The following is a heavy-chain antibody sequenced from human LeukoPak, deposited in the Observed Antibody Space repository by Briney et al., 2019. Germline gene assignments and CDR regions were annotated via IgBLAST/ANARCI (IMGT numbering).Heavy chain of an antibody. CDR2: TNPDGSTT. V-gene: IGHV3-74*01. CDR1: GVTFSSYW. CDR3: VRDLREGDF. Sequence: PGGSLRLSCAASGVTFSSYWMHWVRQAPGKGLVWVSRTNPDGSTTNYADSVQGRFTISRDNAKNMLYLPMNSLRAEDTAVYYCVRDLREGDFWGQGTLVTVSS. J-gene: IGHJ4*02.